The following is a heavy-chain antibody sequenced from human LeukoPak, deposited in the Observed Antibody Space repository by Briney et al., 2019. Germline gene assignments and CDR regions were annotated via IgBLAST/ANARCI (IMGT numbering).Heavy chain of an antibody. V-gene: IGHV3-21*01. J-gene: IGHJ4*02. Sequence: PGGSLRLSCAASGFTFSSYSMNWVRKAPGQGLEWVSCIGSSGNYIYYADSVKGRFTISRDNAKNSLYLLMNSLRAEDTAVYYCARTHVADDITMPGWGQGTLVTVSS. CDR3: ARTHVADDITMPG. D-gene: IGHD3-10*01. CDR2: IGSSGNYI. CDR1: GFTFSSYS.